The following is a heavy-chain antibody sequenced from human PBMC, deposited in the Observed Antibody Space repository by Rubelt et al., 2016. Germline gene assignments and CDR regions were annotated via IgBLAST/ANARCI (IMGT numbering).Heavy chain of an antibody. J-gene: IGHJ4*02. D-gene: IGHD4-17*01. V-gene: IGHV4-39*01. Sequence: QLQLQESGPGLVKPSETLSLTCTVSGGSVSSTSYYWGWIRQPPGKGLEWIGSIYYSGSTYYNPSLKSRVTISVDTSKNQFSLKMTAVTAADTAVYYCARGGGYGPFLWGQGTLVTVSS. CDR2: IYYSGST. CDR1: GGSVSSTSYY. CDR3: ARGGGYGPFL.